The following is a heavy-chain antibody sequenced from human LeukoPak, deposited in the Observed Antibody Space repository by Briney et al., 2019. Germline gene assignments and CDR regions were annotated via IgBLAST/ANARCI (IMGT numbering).Heavy chain of an antibody. J-gene: IGHJ5*02. CDR3: ARDRLRLGYERTNWFDP. Sequence: ASVTVSCKASGYTFTSYYMHWVRQAPGQGLEWMGWISAYNGNTNYAQKLQGRVTMTTDTSTSTAYMELRSLRSDDTAVYYCARDRLRLGYERTNWFDPWGQGTLVTVSS. CDR2: ISAYNGNT. D-gene: IGHD2-15*01. V-gene: IGHV1-18*04. CDR1: GYTFTSYY.